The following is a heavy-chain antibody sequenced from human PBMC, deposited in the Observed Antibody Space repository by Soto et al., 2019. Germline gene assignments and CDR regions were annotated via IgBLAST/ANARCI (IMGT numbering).Heavy chain of an antibody. CDR2: INPSGGST. CDR1: GYTFTSYY. V-gene: IGHV1-46*01. J-gene: IGHJ6*02. Sequence: ASVKVSCKASGYTFTSYYMHWVRQAPGQGLEWMGIINPSGGSTSYAQKFQGRVTMTRDTSTSTVYMELSSLRSEDTAVYYCARDGLSAGYDFRSGSYYTRHRTYYYFGMDVWGPGTPVTVS. D-gene: IGHD3-3*01. CDR3: ARDGLSAGYDFRSGSYYTRHRTYYYFGMDV.